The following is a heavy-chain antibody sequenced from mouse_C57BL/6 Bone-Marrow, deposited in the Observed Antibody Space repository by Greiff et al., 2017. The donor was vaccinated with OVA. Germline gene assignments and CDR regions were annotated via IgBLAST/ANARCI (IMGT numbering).Heavy chain of an antibody. CDR3: TYLLLRPFAY. Sequence: EVNVVESGAELVRPGASVKLSCTASGFNIKDDYMHWVKQRPEQGLEWIGWIDPENGDTEYASKFQGKATITADTSSNTAYLQLSSLTSEDTAVDYCTYLLLRPFAYWGQGTLVTVSA. CDR1: GFNIKDDY. D-gene: IGHD1-1*01. CDR2: IDPENGDT. J-gene: IGHJ3*01. V-gene: IGHV14-4*01.